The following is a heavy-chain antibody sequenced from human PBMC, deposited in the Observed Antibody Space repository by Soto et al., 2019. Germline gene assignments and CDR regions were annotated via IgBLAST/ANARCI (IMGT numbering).Heavy chain of an antibody. CDR1: EFTCNNYA. V-gene: IGHV3-23*01. Sequence: VLSLRLSCAASEFTCNNYAMTWVRQAPGKGLEWVSAISGGGDTTSYADSVKGRFTVSRDGSKNTLYLQMSSLRAEDTALYYCAKGRGGSGSLTPRVDFWGQGTLVTVSS. J-gene: IGHJ4*02. CDR2: ISGGGDTT. D-gene: IGHD3-10*01. CDR3: AKGRGGSGSLTPRVDF.